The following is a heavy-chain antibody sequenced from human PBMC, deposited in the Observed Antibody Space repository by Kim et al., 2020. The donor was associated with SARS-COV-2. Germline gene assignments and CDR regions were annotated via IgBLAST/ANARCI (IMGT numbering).Heavy chain of an antibody. CDR3: ARDDYSGWYKPAYDYYYGMDC. CDR2: IWYDGSTK. J-gene: IGHJ6*02. D-gene: IGHD6-19*01. CDR1: GFTLSSYG. Sequence: GGSLRLSCAASGFTLSSYGMHWVRQAPGKGLEWVAVIWYDGSTKYYADSVMGQFTISRDNSKNTRYLQMHSLRAEDTAVYYCARDDYSGWYKPAYDYYYGMDCWGQGTTVTVSS. V-gene: IGHV3-33*01.